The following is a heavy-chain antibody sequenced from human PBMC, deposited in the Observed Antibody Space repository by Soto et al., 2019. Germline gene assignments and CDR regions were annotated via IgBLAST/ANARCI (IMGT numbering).Heavy chain of an antibody. CDR2: IWYDGSEK. CDR1: EVTSSSYG. CDR3: ARDFGYCSGGSCYSWYYFDY. J-gene: IGHJ4*02. Sequence: RESCAAAEVTSSSYGLHWVSKAPGKGLEWVAVIWYDGSEKYYVDSVKGRFTISRDNAKNSLYLQMNSLRAEDTAVYYCARDFGYCSGGSCYSWYYFDYSGQRTLVTVSS. V-gene: IGHV3-33*01. D-gene: IGHD2-15*01.